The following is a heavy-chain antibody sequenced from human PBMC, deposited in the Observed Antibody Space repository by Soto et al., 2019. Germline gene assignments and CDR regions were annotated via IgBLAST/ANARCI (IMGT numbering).Heavy chain of an antibody. CDR2: ISSSGTVI. J-gene: IGHJ6*02. Sequence: QVQLVESGGGLVKPGGSLRLSCAASGFTFGDYYMTWIRQAPGKGLEWVSYISSSGTVIYYADSVRGRFTISRDNAKNTLFLQMDSLRADDTAVYYCARDEVRNGVGVWGQGIKVTVSS. V-gene: IGHV3-11*01. CDR1: GFTFGDYY. CDR3: ARDEVRNGVGV.